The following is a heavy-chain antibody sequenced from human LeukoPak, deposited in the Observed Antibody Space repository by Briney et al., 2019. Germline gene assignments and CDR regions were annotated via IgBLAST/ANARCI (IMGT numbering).Heavy chain of an antibody. CDR1: GFTFSSYS. CDR3: ARGESATNYYYMDV. J-gene: IGHJ6*03. Sequence: GGSLRLSCAASGFTFSSYSMNWVRQAPGKGLEWVSSISSSSSYIYYADSVKGRFTISRGNAKNSLYLQMNSLRAEDTAVYYCARGESATNYYYMDVWGKGTTVTVSS. CDR2: ISSSSSYI. V-gene: IGHV3-21*01. D-gene: IGHD3-10*01.